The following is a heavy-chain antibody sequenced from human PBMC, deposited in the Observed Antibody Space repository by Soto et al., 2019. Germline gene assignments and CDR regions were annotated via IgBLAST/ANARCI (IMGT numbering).Heavy chain of an antibody. CDR2: LYTSGST. CDR1: GFTVSNNY. J-gene: IGHJ4*02. V-gene: IGHV3-53*01. CDR3: ARDPYDYVWGSYLEDY. Sequence: GGSLRLSCAASGFTVSNNYMSWVRQAPGKGLEWVSTLYTSGSTYYADPVKGRFTISRDNSKNTVFLQMNSLRVEDTAVYYCARDPYDYVWGSYLEDYWGQGTLVTVSS. D-gene: IGHD3-16*02.